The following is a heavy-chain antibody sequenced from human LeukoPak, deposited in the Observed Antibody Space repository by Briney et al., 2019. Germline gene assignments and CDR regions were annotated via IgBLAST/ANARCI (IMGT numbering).Heavy chain of an antibody. Sequence: GRSLRLSCAASGFTFDDYAMHWVRQAPGKGLEWVSGISWNSGSIGYADSVKGRFTISRDNAKNSLYLQMNSLRAEDTALYYCAKDPQSGYSSSSGTDWGQGTLVTVSS. D-gene: IGHD6-6*01. CDR1: GFTFDDYA. V-gene: IGHV3-9*01. CDR2: ISWNSGSI. J-gene: IGHJ4*02. CDR3: AKDPQSGYSSSSGTD.